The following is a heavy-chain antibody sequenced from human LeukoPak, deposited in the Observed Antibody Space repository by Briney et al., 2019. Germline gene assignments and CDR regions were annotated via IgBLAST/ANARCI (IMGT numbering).Heavy chain of an antibody. V-gene: IGHV3-49*03. CDR3: SRGSGWLSVY. CDR1: GSTFGDYL. CDR2: ISGGTT. Sequence: GGSLRLSCTASGSTFGDYLMSWFRQAPGKGLKWIGFISGGTTECAASVKGRFTISRDDSTSIAYLQMNSLTTEDTAVYYCSRGSGWLSVYWGQGTLVTVSS. J-gene: IGHJ4*02. D-gene: IGHD6-19*01.